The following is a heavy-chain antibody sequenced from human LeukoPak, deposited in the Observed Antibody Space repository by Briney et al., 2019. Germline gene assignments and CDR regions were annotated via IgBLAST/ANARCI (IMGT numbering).Heavy chain of an antibody. CDR3: ARLGFSNSGSYLAPSDY. CDR1: GGSISSYY. CDR2: IYYSGGT. J-gene: IGHJ4*02. D-gene: IGHD1-26*01. V-gene: IGHV4-59*08. Sequence: PSETLSLTCTVSGGSISSYYWSWIRQPPGKGLEWIGYIYYSGGTNYNPSLKSRVTISVDTSKNQFSLKLSSVTAADTAVYYCARLGFSNSGSYLAPSDYWGQGTLVTVSS.